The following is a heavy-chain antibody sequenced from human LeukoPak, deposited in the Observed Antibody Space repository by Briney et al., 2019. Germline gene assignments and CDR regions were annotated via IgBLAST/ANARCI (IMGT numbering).Heavy chain of an antibody. J-gene: IGHJ5*02. CDR2: INHSGST. V-gene: IGHV4-34*01. D-gene: IGHD2-2*01. Sequence: SETLSLTCAVYGGSFSGYYWSWIRQPPGKGLEWIGEINHSGSTNYNPSLKSRVTISVDTSKNQFSLKLSSVTAADTAVYYCAISYFSSTSCYFPRKRGFDPWGQGTLVTVPS. CDR1: GGSFSGYY. CDR3: AISYFSSTSCYFPRKRGFDP.